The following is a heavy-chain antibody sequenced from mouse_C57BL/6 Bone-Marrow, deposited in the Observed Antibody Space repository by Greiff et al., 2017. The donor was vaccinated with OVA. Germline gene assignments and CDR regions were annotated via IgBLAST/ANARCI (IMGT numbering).Heavy chain of an antibody. V-gene: IGHV1-53*01. CDR2: INPSNGGT. CDR3: ASYYRGGIAY. CDR1: GYTFTSYW. D-gene: IGHD2-12*01. J-gene: IGHJ3*01. Sequence: VQLQQPGTELVKPGASVKLSCKASGYTFTSYWLHWVKQRLGQGLEWIGNINPSNGGTNYNEKFKSKATLTVDKSTSPAYMQFSSLTSEDSADYYCASYYRGGIAYWGQGTLVTVSA.